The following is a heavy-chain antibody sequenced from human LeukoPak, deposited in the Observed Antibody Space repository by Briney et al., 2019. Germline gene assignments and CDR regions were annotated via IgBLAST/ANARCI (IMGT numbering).Heavy chain of an antibody. CDR3: ARARYSDY. J-gene: IGHJ4*02. CDR2: IKQDGSEK. Sequence: GGSLRLSCAASGFTFSNYWMTWVRQAPGKGLEWVANIKQDGSEKDYVDSVKGRFTISRDNVKNSLYLQMNSLRAEDTAVYYCARARYSDYWGQGTLDTVSS. V-gene: IGHV3-7*01. CDR1: GFTFSNYW.